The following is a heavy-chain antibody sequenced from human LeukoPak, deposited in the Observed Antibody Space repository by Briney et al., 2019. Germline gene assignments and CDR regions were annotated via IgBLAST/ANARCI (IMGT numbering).Heavy chain of an antibody. CDR3: ARATQDFWSGYSKNHYYYYYMDV. V-gene: IGHV4-39*01. J-gene: IGHJ6*03. CDR2: VYYTGST. D-gene: IGHD3-3*01. Sequence: PSETLSLTCTVSGGSTSSSDYYWGWFRQPPGKGLEWIGSVYYTGSTFYNPSLKSRVTISVDTSKNQFSLNLSFVTAADTAVYYCARATQDFWSGYSKNHYYYYYMDVWGTGTTVTVSS. CDR1: GGSTSSSDYY.